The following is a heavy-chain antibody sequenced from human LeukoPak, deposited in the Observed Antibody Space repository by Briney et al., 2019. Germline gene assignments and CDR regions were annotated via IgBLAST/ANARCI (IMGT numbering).Heavy chain of an antibody. V-gene: IGHV3-53*01. Sequence: GGSLRLSCTVSGXTVSSNSVSWVRQAPGKGLEWVSLIYSGGSTYYTDSVKGRFTISRDNSKSTLFLEMNSLRAEDTAVYYCARADTGFDQWGQGTLVTVSS. CDR3: ARADTGFDQ. CDR2: IYSGGST. CDR1: GXTVSSNS. D-gene: IGHD5-12*01. J-gene: IGHJ4*02.